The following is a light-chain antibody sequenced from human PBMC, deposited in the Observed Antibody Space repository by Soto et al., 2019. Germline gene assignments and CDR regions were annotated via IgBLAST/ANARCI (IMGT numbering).Light chain of an antibody. V-gene: IGLV2-14*01. CDR1: SSDIGAYKY. Sequence: QSALTQPASVSGSPGQSITISCTGTSSDIGAYKYVAWYQQQSGQAPKIMTYEVNNRPSGVSNRFSGSKSGNTASLTIAGLQAEDEADYYCCSYTSSNTVVFGGGTK. J-gene: IGLJ3*02. CDR3: CSYTSSNTVV. CDR2: EVN.